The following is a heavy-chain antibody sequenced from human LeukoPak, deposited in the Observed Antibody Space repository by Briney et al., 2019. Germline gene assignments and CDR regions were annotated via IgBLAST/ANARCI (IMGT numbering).Heavy chain of an antibody. CDR3: ATDEYSGYDYFDY. D-gene: IGHD5-12*01. CDR2: ISGSGGST. J-gene: IGHJ4*02. Sequence: QSGGSLRLSCAASGFTFSSYAMSWVRQAPGKGLEWVSAISGSGGSTYYADSVKGRFTISRDNSKNTLYLQMNSLRAEDTAVYYCATDEYSGYDYFDYWGQGTLVTVSS. CDR1: GFTFSSYA. V-gene: IGHV3-23*01.